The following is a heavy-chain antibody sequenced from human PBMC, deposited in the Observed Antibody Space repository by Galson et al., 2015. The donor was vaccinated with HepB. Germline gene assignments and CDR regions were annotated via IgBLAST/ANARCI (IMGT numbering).Heavy chain of an antibody. CDR3: AKDERRCSSTSCYDYYYYGMDV. D-gene: IGHD2-2*01. CDR2: IRYDGSNK. Sequence: SLRLSCAASGFTFSSYGMHWVRQAPGKGLEWVAFIRYDGSNKYYADSVKGRFTISRDNSKNTLYLQMNSLRAEDTAVYYCAKDERRCSSTSCYDYYYYGMDVWGQGTTVTVSS. V-gene: IGHV3-30*02. CDR1: GFTFSSYG. J-gene: IGHJ6*02.